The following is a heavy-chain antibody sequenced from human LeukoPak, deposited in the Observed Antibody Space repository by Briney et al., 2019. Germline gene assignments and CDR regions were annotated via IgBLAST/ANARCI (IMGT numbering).Heavy chain of an antibody. CDR1: GFTFATYT. CDR2: IRESDAST. D-gene: IGHD2-2*01. J-gene: IGHJ4*02. Sequence: GGSLRLSCAASGFTFATYTMSWVRQAPGKGLEWVSDIRESDASTYYADSVKGRFTISRDNSKNTMYLQMNSLRAEDTAVYDCAKLGRYQLPLDDYWGQGTLVTVSS. V-gene: IGHV3-23*01. CDR3: AKLGRYQLPLDDY.